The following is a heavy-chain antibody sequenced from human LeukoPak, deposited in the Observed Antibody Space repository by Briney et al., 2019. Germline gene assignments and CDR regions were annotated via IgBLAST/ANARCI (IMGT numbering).Heavy chain of an antibody. CDR3: ARDGALIAVAGVDY. D-gene: IGHD6-19*01. CDR2: ISAYNGNT. J-gene: IGHJ4*02. V-gene: IGHV1-18*01. Sequence: ASVKVSCKTSGYTFTSYGISWVRQAPGQGLEWMGWISAYNGNTNYAQKLQGRVTMTTDTSTSTAYMELRSLRSDDTAVYYCARDGALIAVAGVDYWGQGTLVTVSS. CDR1: GYTFTSYG.